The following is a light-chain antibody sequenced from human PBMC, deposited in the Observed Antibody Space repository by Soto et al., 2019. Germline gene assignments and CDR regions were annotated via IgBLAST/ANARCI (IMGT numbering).Light chain of an antibody. Sequence: QSVLTQPPSVSGAPGQRVTISCTGSSSNIGAGYDVHWYQQLPGTAPKLLIYGNSNRPSGVPDRFSGSKSGTSASLAITGLQDEDVADYYCQSYDSSLSGSVVFGGGTKLTVL. V-gene: IGLV1-40*01. CDR3: QSYDSSLSGSVV. J-gene: IGLJ2*01. CDR2: GNS. CDR1: SSNIGAGYD.